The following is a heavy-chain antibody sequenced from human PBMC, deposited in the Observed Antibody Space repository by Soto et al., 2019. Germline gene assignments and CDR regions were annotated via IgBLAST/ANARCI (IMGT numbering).Heavy chain of an antibody. CDR3: ARAGWEPYFDY. J-gene: IGHJ4*02. Sequence: PLETLSLTCAVSGGSISSGGYSWSWIRQPPGKGLEWIGYIYYSGSTNYNPSLKSRVTISVDTSKNQFSLKLSSVTAADTAVYYCARAGWEPYFDYWGQGTLVTVSS. D-gene: IGHD1-26*01. V-gene: IGHV4-61*08. CDR1: GGSISSGGYS. CDR2: IYYSGST.